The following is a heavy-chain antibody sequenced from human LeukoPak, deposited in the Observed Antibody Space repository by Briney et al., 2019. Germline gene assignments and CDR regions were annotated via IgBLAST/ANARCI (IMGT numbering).Heavy chain of an antibody. D-gene: IGHD4-17*01. CDR1: GGSFSGYY. Sequence: SETLSLTCAVYGGSFSGYYWSWIRQPPGKGLEWIGEINHSGSTNYNPSLKSRVTISVDTSKNQFSLKLSSVTAADTAVYYCATRDRDYGDYLFYYYYMDVWGKGTTVTVSS. J-gene: IGHJ6*03. V-gene: IGHV4-34*01. CDR2: INHSGST. CDR3: ATRDRDYGDYLFYYYYMDV.